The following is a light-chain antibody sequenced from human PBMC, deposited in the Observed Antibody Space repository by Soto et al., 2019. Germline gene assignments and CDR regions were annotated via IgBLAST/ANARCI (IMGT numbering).Light chain of an antibody. CDR3: QQYYSYPLT. Sequence: DIQFTQSPSFLSASVGDRVTITCRAIQGINIFLAWFQQKPGKAPNLLISAASTLQSGVPSRFSGSGSETEFTLTITSLQSEDFATYYCQQYYSYPLTFGGGTKVDIK. J-gene: IGKJ4*01. CDR2: AAS. CDR1: QGINIF. V-gene: IGKV1-9*01.